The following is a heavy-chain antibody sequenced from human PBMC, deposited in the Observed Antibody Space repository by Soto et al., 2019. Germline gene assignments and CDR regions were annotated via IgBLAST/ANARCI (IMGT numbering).Heavy chain of an antibody. V-gene: IGHV1-8*01. D-gene: IGHD2-2*01. CDR3: ARGWTGQLPSRRYWFDP. Sequence: QVQLVQSGAEVKKPGASVKVSCKASGYTFTSYDINWVRQATGQGLEWMGWMNPNSGNTGYAQKFQGRVTMTRNTSISTAYMELSSLRSEDTAVYYCARGWTGQLPSRRYWFDPWGQGTLVTVSS. CDR2: MNPNSGNT. CDR1: GYTFTSYD. J-gene: IGHJ5*02.